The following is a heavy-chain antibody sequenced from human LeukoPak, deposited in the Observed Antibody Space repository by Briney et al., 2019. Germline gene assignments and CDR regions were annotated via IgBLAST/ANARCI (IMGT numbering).Heavy chain of an antibody. V-gene: IGHV3-23*01. J-gene: IGHJ5*02. CDR2: ISGSGGST. Sequence: GASLRLSRAASGFTSISYAMSWVCQAPGKRPEWGSAISGSGGSTYYTDSVKDQFTSSRDNSKNTLYLQMNCLRDEDAAVYYRANGKVVPAAWGDWFDPWGQGTLVTVSS. CDR3: ANGKVVPAAWGDWFDP. D-gene: IGHD2-2*01. CDR1: GFTSISYA.